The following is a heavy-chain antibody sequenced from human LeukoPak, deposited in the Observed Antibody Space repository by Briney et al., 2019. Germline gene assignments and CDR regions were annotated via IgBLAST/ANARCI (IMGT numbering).Heavy chain of an antibody. D-gene: IGHD4-17*01. V-gene: IGHV3-48*01. CDR3: ARYGDYGAFDI. Sequence: GGSLRLSCAASGFTFSNAWMSWVRQAPGKGLEWVSYISGSSSTRYYADSVKGRFTISRDNAKNSLYLQMNSLRAEDTSVYYCARYGDYGAFDIWGQGTMVTVSS. CDR2: ISGSSSTR. J-gene: IGHJ3*02. CDR1: GFTFSNAW.